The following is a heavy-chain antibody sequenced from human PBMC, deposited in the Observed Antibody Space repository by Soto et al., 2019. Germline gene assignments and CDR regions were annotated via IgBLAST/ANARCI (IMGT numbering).Heavy chain of an antibody. V-gene: IGHV4-34*01. CDR2: INHSGST. CDR3: ARTTAFVSGTYPLAHFDY. D-gene: IGHD3-16*01. Sequence: LSLTCAVYGGSFSGYYWSWIRQSPGKGLEWIGEINHSGSTNYTPSLKSRVTISVDTSKNQVSLKLSSVTAADTAVYYCARTTAFVSGTYPLAHFDYWGQGTRVPVSS. CDR1: GGSFSGYY. J-gene: IGHJ4*02.